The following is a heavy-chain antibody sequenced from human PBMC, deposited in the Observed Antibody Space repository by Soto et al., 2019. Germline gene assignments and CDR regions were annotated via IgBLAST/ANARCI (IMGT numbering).Heavy chain of an antibody. V-gene: IGHV3-33*01. Sequence: QVHLVESGGGVVQPGGSLRLSCAASGFTFSSYAIHWVRQAPGKGLEWVANIWFDGSNKYYADSVKGRFSISRDNSKNTLFLQMDSLRAEDTAVYYCARGQLPAATTYFDFWGQGTLVIVSS. D-gene: IGHD2-15*01. CDR3: ARGQLPAATTYFDF. CDR1: GFTFSSYA. CDR2: IWFDGSNK. J-gene: IGHJ4*02.